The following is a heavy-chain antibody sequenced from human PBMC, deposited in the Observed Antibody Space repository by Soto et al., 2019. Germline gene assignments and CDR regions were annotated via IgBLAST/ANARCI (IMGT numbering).Heavy chain of an antibody. Sequence: QVQLQESGPGLVKPSQTLSLTCTVSGGSISSGGYYWSWIRQHPGKGLEWIGYIYYSGSTYYNPSLKSRVTISVHTSKNQFSLKLTSVAAADTAVYYCARSSTRANYFDYWGQGTLVTVSS. V-gene: IGHV4-31*03. D-gene: IGHD2-2*01. CDR3: ARSSTRANYFDY. CDR1: GGSISSGGYY. CDR2: IYYSGST. J-gene: IGHJ4*02.